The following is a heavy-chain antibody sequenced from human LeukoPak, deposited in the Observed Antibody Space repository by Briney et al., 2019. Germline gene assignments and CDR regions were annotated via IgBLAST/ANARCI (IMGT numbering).Heavy chain of an antibody. Sequence: GASVKVSCKASGYSFSNFGISWVRQAPGQGLEWMGRISTYSDSTNYARKFQGRVTMTTDTSTSTVYMELRSLTSDDTAVYYCARDGTFYSGSYSYYFDYWGQGTLVTVS. CDR3: ARDGTFYSGSYSYYFDY. CDR1: GYSFSNFG. D-gene: IGHD1-26*01. J-gene: IGHJ4*02. V-gene: IGHV1-18*01. CDR2: ISTYSDST.